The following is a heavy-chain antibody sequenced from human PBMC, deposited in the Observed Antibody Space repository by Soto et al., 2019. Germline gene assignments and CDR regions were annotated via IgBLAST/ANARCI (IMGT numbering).Heavy chain of an antibody. CDR1: GYTFTSYG. D-gene: IGHD5-12*01. Sequence: QVQLVQSGAEVKKPGASVKVSCKASGYTFTSYGISWVRQAPGHGLEWMGWISAYNGNTNYAQMFQGRVSMTTDTSTTTAYLDLRSLRSDDTAVYYCARTGGNSGYYRDFDYSGQGTLVTVSS. V-gene: IGHV1-18*01. J-gene: IGHJ4*02. CDR2: ISAYNGNT. CDR3: ARTGGNSGYYRDFDY.